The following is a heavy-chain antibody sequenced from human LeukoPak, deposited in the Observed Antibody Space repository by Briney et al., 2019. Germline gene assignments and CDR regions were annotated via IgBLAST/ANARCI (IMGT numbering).Heavy chain of an antibody. Sequence: GGSLRLSCAASGFTFSIYAMTWVRQAPGKGLEWVSGINGISGETYYADSVKGRFTISRDNSRNTLFLQMSSLRPDDTAVYYCASQIGDRWGQGTLVTVSS. D-gene: IGHD3-10*01. CDR3: ASQIGDR. CDR2: INGISGET. CDR1: GFTFSIYA. V-gene: IGHV3-23*01. J-gene: IGHJ5*02.